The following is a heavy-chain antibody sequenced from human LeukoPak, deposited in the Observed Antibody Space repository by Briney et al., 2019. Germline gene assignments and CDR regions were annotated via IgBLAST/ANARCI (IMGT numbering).Heavy chain of an antibody. D-gene: IGHD2-15*01. J-gene: IGHJ4*02. V-gene: IGHV3-23*01. Sequence: PGGSLRLSCAASGFTFSSYAMSRVRQAPGKGLEWVSAIGGSGGSTYYADSVKGRFTISRDNSKNTLYLQMNSLRAEDTAVYYCAKETSMVVRAYFDYWGQGTLVTVSS. CDR2: IGGSGGST. CDR1: GFTFSSYA. CDR3: AKETSMVVRAYFDY.